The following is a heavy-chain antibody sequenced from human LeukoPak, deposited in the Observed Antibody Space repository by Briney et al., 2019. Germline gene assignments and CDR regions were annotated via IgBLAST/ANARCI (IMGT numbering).Heavy chain of an antibody. Sequence: ASVRVSCKASGYTFTTSGTSWVRQAPGQGLEWMGWISGYNGNTDYAQKFQGRVTMTTDISTSTAYMELRSLRSDDTAVYYCARDVAAAGVDPWGQGTLVIVSS. J-gene: IGHJ5*02. V-gene: IGHV1-18*01. CDR3: ARDVAAAGVDP. D-gene: IGHD6-13*01. CDR1: GYTFTTSG. CDR2: ISGYNGNT.